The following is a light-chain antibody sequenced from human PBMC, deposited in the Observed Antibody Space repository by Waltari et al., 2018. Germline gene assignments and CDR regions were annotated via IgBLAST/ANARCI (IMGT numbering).Light chain of an antibody. CDR3: SAYTSRGTLK. J-gene: IGLJ2*01. Sequence: QSALTQPASVSGSPGQSITISCTGTSDDIGAYSYVTWYHQRPGKVPKLIIYDLTGRPSVFANRFSGSNSGSTASLTVSGLQAEDEGLFYCSAYTSRGTLKFGGGTRVAVL. CDR2: DLT. V-gene: IGLV2-14*03. CDR1: SDDIGAYSY.